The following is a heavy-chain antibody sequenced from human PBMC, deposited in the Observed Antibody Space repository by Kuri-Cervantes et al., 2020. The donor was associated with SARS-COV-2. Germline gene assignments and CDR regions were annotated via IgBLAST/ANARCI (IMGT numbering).Heavy chain of an antibody. CDR2: IYSSGST. J-gene: IGHJ4*02. CDR1: GGSISSGSYY. D-gene: IGHD1-26*01. Sequence: VSGGSISSGSYYYNWIRQPAGKGLEWIGRIYSSGSTNYNPSLKSRVTISVDTSKNQFSLKLSSVTAADTAVYYCARSRGAIDYWGQGTLVTVSS. CDR3: ARSRGAIDY. V-gene: IGHV4-61*02.